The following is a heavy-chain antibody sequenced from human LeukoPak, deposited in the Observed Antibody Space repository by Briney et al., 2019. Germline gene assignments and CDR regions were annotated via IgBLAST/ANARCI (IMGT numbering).Heavy chain of an antibody. CDR1: GFTFSNYG. D-gene: IGHD3-22*01. CDR2: IRYDGSNK. CDR3: AKDGGVTMIRGAFDI. J-gene: IGHJ3*02. Sequence: GGSLRLSCAASGFTFSNYGMHWVRQAPGKGLAWVAFIRYDGSNKYYADSVKGRFTISRDNSKNTLYLQMNSLRAGDTAVYYCAKDGGVTMIRGAFDIWGQGTMVTVSS. V-gene: IGHV3-30*02.